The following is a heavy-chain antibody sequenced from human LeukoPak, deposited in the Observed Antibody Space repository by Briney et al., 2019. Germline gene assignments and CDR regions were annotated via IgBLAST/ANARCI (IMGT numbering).Heavy chain of an antibody. CDR3: ARSGGAFDY. D-gene: IGHD3-10*01. CDR1: GYTITNYG. V-gene: IGHV1-18*01. J-gene: IGHJ4*02. Sequence: ASVKVSCKASGYTITNYGFNWVRQAPGQGLEWIGWISVYNGNTNYAQKFQGRVTMTTDTSTSTAYMEVRSLRSDDTAVYYCARSGGAFDYWGQGTLVTVSS. CDR2: ISVYNGNT.